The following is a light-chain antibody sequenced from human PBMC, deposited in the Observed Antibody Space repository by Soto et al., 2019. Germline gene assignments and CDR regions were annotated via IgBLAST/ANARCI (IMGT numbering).Light chain of an antibody. Sequence: ETVMTQSPGTLSVSPGERATLSCRASQSVGSNLAWFQQKPGQAPRLLIYGASTRATGTPARFSGSGSGTRFTLIINSLQSEDFAVYYCQQYDSWPRTFGGGTKV. CDR3: QQYDSWPRT. V-gene: IGKV3-15*01. CDR1: QSVGSN. J-gene: IGKJ4*01. CDR2: GAS.